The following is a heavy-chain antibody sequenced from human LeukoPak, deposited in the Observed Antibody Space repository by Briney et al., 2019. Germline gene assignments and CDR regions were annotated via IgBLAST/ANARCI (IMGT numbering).Heavy chain of an antibody. J-gene: IGHJ5*02. D-gene: IGHD6-13*01. CDR1: GGSISSYY. CDR2: IYYSGST. V-gene: IGHV4-59*08. Sequence: PSETLSLTCTVSGGSISSYYWSWIRQPPGKGLEWIGYIYYSGSTNYNPSLKSRVTISVDTSKNRFSLQLSAVTAADTAVYYCATGRWGSSWYRGFDPWGRGTLVTVS. CDR3: ATGRWGSSWYRGFDP.